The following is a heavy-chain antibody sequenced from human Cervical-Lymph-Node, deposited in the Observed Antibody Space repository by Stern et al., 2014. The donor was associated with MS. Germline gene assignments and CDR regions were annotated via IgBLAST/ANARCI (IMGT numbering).Heavy chain of an antibody. V-gene: IGHV4-31*03. CDR3: ARGRDGYKSHFDY. D-gene: IGHD5-24*01. CDR1: GGSLSSGGYY. CDR2: IYYSGST. J-gene: IGHJ4*02. Sequence: QVQLVESGPGLVKPSQTLSLTCTVSGGSLSSGGYYWSWIRQHPGKGLEWIGYIYYSGSTYYNPSLKSRVTISVDTSKNQFSLKLSSVTAADTAVYYCARGRDGYKSHFDYWGQGTLVTVSS.